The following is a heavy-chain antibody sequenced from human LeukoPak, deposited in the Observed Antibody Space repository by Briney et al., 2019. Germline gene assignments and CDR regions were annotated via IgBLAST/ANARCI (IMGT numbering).Heavy chain of an antibody. D-gene: IGHD3-22*01. CDR3: ARSPMYYCDGTGYGGWYFDY. V-gene: IGHV3-74*03. Sequence: FSAVSRFVFSNYWMHWVRQAPGEGLVWVSRINSDGSITEYADSVKGRFTISRDNAKNTLYLQMNSLRAEDTAVYYCARSPMYYCDGTGYGGWYFDYWGQGTLVTASS. J-gene: IGHJ4*02. CDR2: INSDGSIT. CDR1: RFVFSNYW.